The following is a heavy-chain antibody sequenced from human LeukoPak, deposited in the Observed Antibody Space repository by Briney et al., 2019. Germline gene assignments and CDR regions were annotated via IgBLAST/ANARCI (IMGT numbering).Heavy chain of an antibody. CDR1: GGSISSYY. D-gene: IGHD6-19*01. J-gene: IGHJ3*02. CDR2: IYYRGST. Sequence: SETLSLTCTVSGGSISSYYWSWIRQPPGKGLEWIGYIYYRGSTNYNPSLKSRVTISIDTSKNQFSLKLSSVTAADTAVYYCARDLRVGGSRGWYAFDIWGQGTMVTVSS. CDR3: ARDLRVGGSRGWYAFDI. V-gene: IGHV4-59*01.